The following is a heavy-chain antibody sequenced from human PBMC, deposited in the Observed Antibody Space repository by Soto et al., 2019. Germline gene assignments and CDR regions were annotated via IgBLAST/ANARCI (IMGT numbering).Heavy chain of an antibody. V-gene: IGHV3-30-3*01. Sequence: GGSLRLSCAASGFTFSSYAMHWFRQAPGKGLEWVAVISYDGSNKYYADSVKGRFTISRDNSKNTLYLQMNSLRPEDTAVYYCARGPSSLTRFDYWGQGXLVTVYS. CDR1: GFTFSSYA. D-gene: IGHD2-2*01. CDR2: ISYDGSNK. CDR3: ARGPSSLTRFDY. J-gene: IGHJ4*02.